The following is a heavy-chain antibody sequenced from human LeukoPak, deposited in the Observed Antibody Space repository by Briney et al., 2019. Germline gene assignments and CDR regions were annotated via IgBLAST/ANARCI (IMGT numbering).Heavy chain of an antibody. CDR2: IYSGGST. D-gene: IGHD1-26*01. CDR3: ARGGSYLSAFDI. V-gene: IGHV3-53*01. CDR1: GFTFSSYW. Sequence: GGSLRLSCAASGFTFSSYWMSWVRQAPGKGLEWVSIIYSGGSTFYADSVKGRFTISRDNSKNTLYLQMNGLRAEDTAVYYCARGGSYLSAFDIWGQGTMVTVSS. J-gene: IGHJ3*02.